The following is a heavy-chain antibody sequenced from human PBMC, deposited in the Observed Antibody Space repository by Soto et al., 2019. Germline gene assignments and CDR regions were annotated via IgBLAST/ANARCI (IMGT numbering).Heavy chain of an antibody. Sequence: ELQLVESGGGLAQPGRSLRLPCAASGFIFDDYAMHWVRQAPGKGLEWVSGISWQSGSIRYADSVKGRFTISRDNAKNSLYLQMNSLRVEDTALYYCAKDMFSSSSAATFDYWGQGILVTVSS. J-gene: IGHJ4*02. CDR3: AKDMFSSSSAATFDY. V-gene: IGHV3-9*01. CDR1: GFIFDDYA. D-gene: IGHD6-6*01. CDR2: ISWQSGSI.